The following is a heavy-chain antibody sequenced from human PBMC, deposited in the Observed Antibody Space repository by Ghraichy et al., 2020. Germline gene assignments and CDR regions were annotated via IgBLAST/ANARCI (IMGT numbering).Heavy chain of an antibody. CDR1: GFTFSSYW. V-gene: IGHV3-74*01. Sequence: GSLRLSCAASGFTFSSYWMHWVRQAPGKGLVWVSRINSDGSNTVFADSVKGRFTISRDNAKNTLYLQMNSLRAADTAVYYCTRGGSYYDYWGQGTLVTVSS. CDR2: INSDGSNT. J-gene: IGHJ4*02. CDR3: TRGGSYYDY. D-gene: IGHD1-26*01.